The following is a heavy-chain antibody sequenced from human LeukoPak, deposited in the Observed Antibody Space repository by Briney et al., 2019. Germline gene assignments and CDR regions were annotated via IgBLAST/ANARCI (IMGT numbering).Heavy chain of an antibody. J-gene: IGHJ4*02. Sequence: GGSLRHSCAASGFTFSSYAMSWVRQAPGKGLEWVSAISGSGGSTYYADSVKGRFTISRDNSKNTLYLQMNSLRAEDTAVYYCARGLLWELLPDGFDYWGQGTLVTVSS. CDR2: ISGSGGST. V-gene: IGHV3-23*01. D-gene: IGHD1-26*01. CDR3: ARGLLWELLPDGFDY. CDR1: GFTFSSYA.